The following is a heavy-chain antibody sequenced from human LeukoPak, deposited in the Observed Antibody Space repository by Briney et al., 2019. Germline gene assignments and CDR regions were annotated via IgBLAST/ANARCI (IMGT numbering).Heavy chain of an antibody. D-gene: IGHD6-19*01. CDR3: AKTPLAVAPGDFFDY. CDR2: ISGSGGST. V-gene: IGHV3-23*01. CDR1: GFTFSSYA. J-gene: IGHJ4*02. Sequence: GGSLRLSCEASGFTFSSYAVSWVRQAPGKGLEWVSAISGSGGSTYYADSVKGRFTISRDNSKNTLYLQMNSLRADDTAVYYCAKTPLAVAPGDFFDYWGQGTLVTVSS.